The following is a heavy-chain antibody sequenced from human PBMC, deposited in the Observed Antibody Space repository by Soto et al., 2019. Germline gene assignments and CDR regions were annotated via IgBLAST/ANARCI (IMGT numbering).Heavy chain of an antibody. V-gene: IGHV5-51*01. Sequence: SLKISCQGSGYSFSSYWIGWVRQMPGKGLEWMGIIYPVDSDTRYSPSFQGQVTISADKSTSTAYLQWSSLKASDTAMYYCVRQTPPGSSSHGLDFWGQGTLVTVSS. J-gene: IGHJ4*02. CDR2: IYPVDSDT. D-gene: IGHD6-6*01. CDR3: VRQTPPGSSSHGLDF. CDR1: GYSFSSYW.